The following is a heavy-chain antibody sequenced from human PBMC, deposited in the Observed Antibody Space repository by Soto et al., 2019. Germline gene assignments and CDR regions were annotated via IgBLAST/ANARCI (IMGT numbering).Heavy chain of an antibody. CDR3: ARLNWNDPYYFDY. J-gene: IGHJ4*02. D-gene: IGHD1-1*01. V-gene: IGHV4-61*01. CDR1: GGSVTRSCYY. Sequence: SETLSLTCPVSGGSVTRSCYYWTWIRQSPGKGLEWIGNIYPTGEINYNPSLKSRVTMSLDMSKNQLSLKLTSVTAADTAVYYCARLNWNDPYYFDYWGQGTLVTVSS. CDR2: IYPTGEI.